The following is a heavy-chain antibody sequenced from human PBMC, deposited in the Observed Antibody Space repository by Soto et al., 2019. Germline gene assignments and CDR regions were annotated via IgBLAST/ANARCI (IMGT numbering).Heavy chain of an antibody. CDR2: ISAYNGNT. CDR3: ARLGGVPSSSPGIAN. Sequence: ASVKVSCKASGYDFINYGFNWVRQAPGQGLEWMGWISAYNGNTNYARNLQGRVTMTTDTVTSTAYMELGSLRYDDTAVYYCARLGGVPSSSPGIANWGQGTLVTVSS. J-gene: IGHJ4*02. CDR1: GYDFINYG. D-gene: IGHD6-13*01. V-gene: IGHV1-18*01.